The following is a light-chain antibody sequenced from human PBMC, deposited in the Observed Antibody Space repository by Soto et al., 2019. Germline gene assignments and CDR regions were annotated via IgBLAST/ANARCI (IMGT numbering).Light chain of an antibody. J-gene: IGKJ2*01. CDR2: GAS. V-gene: IGKV3-20*01. CDR1: ESVRSTN. CDR3: QQYASPYT. Sequence: EIVLTQSPGTLSLSPGERATLSCRASESVRSTNLAWYQHKPGQAPRLLIYGASSRATGIPDRFSASGSGTDFTLTISILEPEDFAVYYRQQYASPYTFGQGTKLEIK.